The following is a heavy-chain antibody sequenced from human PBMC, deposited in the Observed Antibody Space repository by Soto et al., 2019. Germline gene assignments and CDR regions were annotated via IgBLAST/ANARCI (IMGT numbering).Heavy chain of an antibody. J-gene: IGHJ4*02. V-gene: IGHV4-30-4*01. D-gene: IGHD5-12*01. CDR1: GGSISSGDYY. Sequence: SETLSLTCTVSGGSISSGDYYWSWIRKPPGKGLEWIGYIYYSGSTYYNPSLKSRVTISVDTSKNQFSLKLSSVTAADTAVYYCARGRRDGYNYSVYFDYWGQGTLVTVSS. CDR3: ARGRRDGYNYSVYFDY. CDR2: IYYSGST.